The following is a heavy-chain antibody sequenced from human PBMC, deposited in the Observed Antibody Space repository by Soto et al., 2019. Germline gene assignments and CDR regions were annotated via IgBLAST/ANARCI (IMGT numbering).Heavy chain of an antibody. D-gene: IGHD5-18*01. CDR1: GFTFSSYG. J-gene: IGHJ4*02. Sequence: QVQLVESGGGVVQPGRSLRLSCAAPGFTFSSYGMHWVRQAPGKGLEWVAVISYDGSNKYYADSVKGRFTISRDNSKNTLYLQMNSLRAEDTAVYYCAKDEEIQLVDYWGQGTLVTVSS. CDR2: ISYDGSNK. V-gene: IGHV3-30*18. CDR3: AKDEEIQLVDY.